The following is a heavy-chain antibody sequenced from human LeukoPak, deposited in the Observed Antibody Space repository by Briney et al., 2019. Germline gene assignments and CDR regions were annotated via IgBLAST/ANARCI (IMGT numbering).Heavy chain of an antibody. CDR2: ISYDGSNK. V-gene: IGHV3-30*18. D-gene: IGHD5-18*01. CDR3: AKDQEGWIRYYFDY. Sequence: GRSLRLSCAASGFTFSSYGMHWVRQAPGKGLEWVAVISYDGSNKYYADSMKGRFTISRDNSKNTLYLQMNSLRAEDTAVYYCAKDQEGWIRYYFDYWGQGTLVTVSS. J-gene: IGHJ4*02. CDR1: GFTFSSYG.